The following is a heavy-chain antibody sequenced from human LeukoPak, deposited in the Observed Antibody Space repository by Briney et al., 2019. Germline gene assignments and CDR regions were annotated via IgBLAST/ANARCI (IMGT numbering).Heavy chain of an antibody. CDR3: ARQMYYSDSSGYYPVDYFDH. D-gene: IGHD3-22*01. CDR1: GGSINSGGSY. Sequence: PSQTLSLTCTVSGGSINSGGSYWSWIRQHPGKGLEWIGYIYHSGSTYYNPSLEHRLTMSVDTSQNQFSLKLSSVTAADTAVYFCARQMYYSDSSGYYPVDYFDHWGQGTLVTVSS. J-gene: IGHJ4*02. V-gene: IGHV4-31*03. CDR2: IYHSGST.